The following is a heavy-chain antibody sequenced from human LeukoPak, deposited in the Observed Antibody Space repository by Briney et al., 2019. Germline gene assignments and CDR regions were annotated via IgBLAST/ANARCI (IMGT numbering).Heavy chain of an antibody. CDR1: GFTLGDYP. CDR2: IRSTASGGTT. J-gene: IGHJ4*02. Sequence: PGGSLRLSCTASGFTLGDYPMSWVRQAPGKGLEWVSFIRSTASGGTTEYAASVKGRFTISRDNSKSIAYLQMNRLKTEDTAVYYCARDLVSHLQTYCSSTSCYGIGYWGQGTLVTVSS. D-gene: IGHD2-2*01. CDR3: ARDLVSHLQTYCSSTSCYGIGY. V-gene: IGHV3-49*04.